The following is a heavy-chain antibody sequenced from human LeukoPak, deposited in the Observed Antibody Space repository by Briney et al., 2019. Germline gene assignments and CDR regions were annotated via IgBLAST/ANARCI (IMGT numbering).Heavy chain of an antibody. J-gene: IGHJ3*02. CDR3: ARARITIFGVVNDAFDI. CDR1: GYTFTSYD. CDR2: MNPNSGNT. D-gene: IGHD3-3*01. Sequence: ASVKVSCKASGYTFTSYDINWVRQATGQGLEWMGWMNPNSGNTGYAQKFQGRVTITRNTSISTAYRELSSLRSEDTAVYYCARARITIFGVVNDAFDIWGQGTMVTVSS. V-gene: IGHV1-8*03.